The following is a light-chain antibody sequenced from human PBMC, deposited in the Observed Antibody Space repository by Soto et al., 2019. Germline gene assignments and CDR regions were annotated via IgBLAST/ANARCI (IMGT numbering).Light chain of an antibody. CDR2: KAS. J-gene: IGKJ1*01. CDR3: QQYGSSGT. CDR1: QSISSW. V-gene: IGKV1-5*03. Sequence: DIQLTQSPSFLSASVGDRVTITCRASQSISSWLAWYQQKPGKAPKLLIYKASSLESGVPSRFSGSGSGTDFTLTISRLEPEDFAVYYCQQYGSSGTFGQGTKVDI.